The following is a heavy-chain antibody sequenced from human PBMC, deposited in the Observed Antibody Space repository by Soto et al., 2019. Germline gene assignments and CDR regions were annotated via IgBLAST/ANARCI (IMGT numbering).Heavy chain of an antibody. Sequence: GGSLRLSCAASGFTFSSYAMHWVRQAPGKGLEWVAVISYDGSNKYYADSVKGRFTISRDNSKNTLYLQMNSLRAEDTAVYYCARAVDTAFDYYYYGMDVWGQGTTVTVSS. J-gene: IGHJ6*02. CDR3: ARAVDTAFDYYYYGMDV. D-gene: IGHD5-18*01. CDR1: GFTFSSYA. CDR2: ISYDGSNK. V-gene: IGHV3-30-3*01.